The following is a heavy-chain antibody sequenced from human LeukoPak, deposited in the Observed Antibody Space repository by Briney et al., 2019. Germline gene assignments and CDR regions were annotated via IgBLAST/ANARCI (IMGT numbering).Heavy chain of an antibody. V-gene: IGHV3-48*04. Sequence: PGGSLRLSCAASGFTFSSYRMNWVRQAPGKGLEWVSYISSSSSTIYYADSVKGRFTISRDNAKNSLYLQMNSLRAEDTAVYYCARDGRSAEVDFDYWGQGTLVTVSS. CDR2: ISSSSSTI. CDR3: ARDGRSAEVDFDY. J-gene: IGHJ4*02. CDR1: GFTFSSYR.